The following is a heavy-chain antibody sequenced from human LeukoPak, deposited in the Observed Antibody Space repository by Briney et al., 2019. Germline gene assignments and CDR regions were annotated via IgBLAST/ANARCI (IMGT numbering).Heavy chain of an antibody. Sequence: PGGSLRLSCAASGFTFSSYSMNWVRQAPGKGLEWVSSISSSSSYIYYADSVKGRFTISRDNAKNSLYLQMNSLRAEDTAVYYCARDAANSIVARYDYWGQGTLVTVSS. CDR3: ARDAANSIVARYDY. J-gene: IGHJ4*02. D-gene: IGHD6-6*01. CDR2: ISSSSSYI. CDR1: GFTFSSYS. V-gene: IGHV3-21*01.